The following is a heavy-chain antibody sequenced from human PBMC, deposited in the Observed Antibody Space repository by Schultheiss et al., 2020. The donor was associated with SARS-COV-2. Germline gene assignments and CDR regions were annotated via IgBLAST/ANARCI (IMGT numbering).Heavy chain of an antibody. CDR3: ARGTTGGDYYDSSGHDY. D-gene: IGHD3-22*01. CDR1: GGSFSGYY. V-gene: IGHV4-34*01. CDR2: INHSGST. J-gene: IGHJ4*02. Sequence: SETLSLTCAVYGGSFSGYYWSWIRQPPGKGLEWIGEINHSGSTNYNPSLKSRVTISVDTSKNQFSLKLSSVTAADTAVYYCARGTTGGDYYDSSGHDYWGQGTLVTVSS.